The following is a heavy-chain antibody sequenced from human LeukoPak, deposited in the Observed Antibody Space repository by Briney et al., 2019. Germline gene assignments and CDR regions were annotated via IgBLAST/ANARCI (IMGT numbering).Heavy chain of an antibody. D-gene: IGHD3-16*02. Sequence: SETLSLTCAVYGGSFSGNYWTWLRQPPGKGLEWIGEINHSGRTNYNPSLKSRVSISVDTSKNQFSLKLSSVAATDTAVYCCARVDVITFGEVIVQIRKWFDPRGQGTLVTVSS. CDR3: ARVDVITFGEVIVQIRKWFDP. CDR1: GGSFSGNY. J-gene: IGHJ5*02. V-gene: IGHV4-34*01. CDR2: INHSGRT.